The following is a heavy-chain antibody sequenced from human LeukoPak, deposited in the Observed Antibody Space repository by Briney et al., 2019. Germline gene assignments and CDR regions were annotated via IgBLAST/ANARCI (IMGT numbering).Heavy chain of an antibody. Sequence: SQTLSLTCAISGDSVSSNSAAWNWIRQSPSRGLEWLGRTYYRSKWYNDYAVSVKSRITINPDTSKNQFSLKLSSVTAADTAVYYCARRIGHWFDPWGQGTLVTVSS. D-gene: IGHD2-15*01. CDR1: GDSVSSNSAA. J-gene: IGHJ5*02. CDR3: ARRIGHWFDP. V-gene: IGHV6-1*01. CDR2: TYYRSKWYN.